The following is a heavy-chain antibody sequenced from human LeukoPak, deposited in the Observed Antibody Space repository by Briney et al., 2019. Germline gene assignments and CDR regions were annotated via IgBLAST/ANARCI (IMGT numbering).Heavy chain of an antibody. CDR1: GFTFDDYA. J-gene: IGHJ6*02. Sequence: GGSLRLSCAASGFTFDDYAMHWVRHTPGKGQEWVSGISWNSGSIGYADSVKGRFTISRDNAKNSLYLQMNSLRAEDTALYYCAKALGGLYYYYGVDVWGQGTTVAVSS. CDR2: ISWNSGSI. CDR3: AKALGGLYYYYGVDV. D-gene: IGHD1-26*01. V-gene: IGHV3-9*01.